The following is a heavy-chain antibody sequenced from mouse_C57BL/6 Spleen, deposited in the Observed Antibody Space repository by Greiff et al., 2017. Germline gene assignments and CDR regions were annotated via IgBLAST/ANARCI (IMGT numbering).Heavy chain of an antibody. CDR1: GYTFTSYW. D-gene: IGHD6-1*01. J-gene: IGHJ2*01. CDR3: ARWVDPSHFYY. CDR2: IDPSDSYT. Sequence: QVQLQQPGAELVMPGASVKLSCKASGYTFTSYWMHWVKQRPGQGLEWIGEIDPSDSYTNYNQKFKGKSTLTVDKSSSTAYMQLSSLTSEDSAVYYSARWVDPSHFYYWGQGTTRTFSS. V-gene: IGHV1-69*01.